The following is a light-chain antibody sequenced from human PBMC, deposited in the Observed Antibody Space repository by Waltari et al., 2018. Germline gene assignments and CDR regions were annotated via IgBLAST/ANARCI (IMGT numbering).Light chain of an antibody. CDR3: QSYDSSLGGSV. J-gene: IGLJ2*01. CDR2: GNG. CDR1: SSNIVARDD. V-gene: IGLV1-40*01. Sequence: QSVLPQPPSAAGAPGPRVTIPCTGSSSNIVARDDVNWYQQLPEKSPTLPIHGNGNRPSVVADRSSGSKSGTSASLPITALQAEDEADDYCQSYDSSLGGSVFGGGTKLTVL.